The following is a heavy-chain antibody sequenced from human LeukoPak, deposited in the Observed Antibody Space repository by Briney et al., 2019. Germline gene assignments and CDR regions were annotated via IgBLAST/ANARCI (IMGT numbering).Heavy chain of an antibody. CDR1: GFTFGDYA. D-gene: IGHD6-6*01. V-gene: IGHV3-9*01. J-gene: IGHJ4*02. Sequence: GRSLRLSCAASGFTFGDYAMHWVRQAPGKGLEWVSGISWNSGSIGYADSVKGRFTISRDNAKNSLYLQMNSLRAEDTALYYCAKSLTARARGLIDYWGQGTLVTVSS. CDR3: AKSLTARARGLIDY. CDR2: ISWNSGSI.